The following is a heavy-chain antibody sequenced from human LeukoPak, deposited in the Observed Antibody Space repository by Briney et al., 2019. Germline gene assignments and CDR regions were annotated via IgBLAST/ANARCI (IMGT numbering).Heavy chain of an antibody. D-gene: IGHD3-22*01. J-gene: IGHJ4*02. CDR2: IYYSGST. Sequence: SETLSLTCSVSGGSLSSTDHYWGWIRQPPGKGLEWIGSIYYSGSTSYNTSLKSRVTIFFDTSKSQFSLKLSSVTAADTAVYYCARYSSAYYYDFHYWGQGTLVTVSS. CDR3: ARYSSAYYYDFHY. CDR1: GGSLSSTDHY. V-gene: IGHV4-39*01.